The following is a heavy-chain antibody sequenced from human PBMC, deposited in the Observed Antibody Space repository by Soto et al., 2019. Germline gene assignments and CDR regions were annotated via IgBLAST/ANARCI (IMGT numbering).Heavy chain of an antibody. D-gene: IGHD3-16*01. J-gene: IGHJ6*02. Sequence: GGALRLSCAASGFTFTTAWINWVRQAPGKGLEWVGRIKSKIDGGTTDFAAPVKGRFAISRDDSRNMVYFQMNSLEIEDTAVYYCARGIVGDYYGMDVWGQGTTVTVSS. CDR3: ARGIVGDYYGMDV. CDR2: IKSKIDGGTT. CDR1: GFTFTTAW. V-gene: IGHV3-15*07.